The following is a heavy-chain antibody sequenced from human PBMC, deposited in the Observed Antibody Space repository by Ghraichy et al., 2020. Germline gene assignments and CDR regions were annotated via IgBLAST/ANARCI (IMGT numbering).Heavy chain of an antibody. J-gene: IGHJ4*02. Sequence: SETLSLTCTVSGGSISTSHSYWGWVRQSPGKGLEWIGSIYSSGGTYSNPSLKSRATISADRSKNQFSLRLASVTAEDTAVYYCATHYNDYSRFDYWGQGTQVTVSS. V-gene: IGHV4-39*01. CDR2: IYSSGGT. CDR3: ATHYNDYSRFDY. CDR1: GGSISTSHSY. D-gene: IGHD4-11*01.